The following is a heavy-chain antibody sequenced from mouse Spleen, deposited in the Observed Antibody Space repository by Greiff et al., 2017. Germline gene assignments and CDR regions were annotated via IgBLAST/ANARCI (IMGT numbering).Heavy chain of an antibody. CDR1: GYTFTDYY. CDR3: ARLRSFMDY. Sequence: VQLQQSGPELVKPGASVKISCKASGYTFTDYYMNWVKQSHGKSLEWIGDINPNNGGTSYNQKFKGKATLTVDKSSSTAYMELRSLTSEDSAVYYCARLRSFMDYWGQGTSVTVSS. D-gene: IGHD1-1*01. CDR2: INPNNGGT. J-gene: IGHJ4*01. V-gene: IGHV1-26*01.